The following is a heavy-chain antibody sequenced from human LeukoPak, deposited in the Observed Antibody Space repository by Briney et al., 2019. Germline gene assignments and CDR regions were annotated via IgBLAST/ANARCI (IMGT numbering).Heavy chain of an antibody. J-gene: IGHJ4*02. CDR1: GFTFSSYG. V-gene: IGHV3-30*02. D-gene: IGHD3-3*01. CDR2: IRYDGSNK. Sequence: GGSLRLSCAASGFTFSSYGMHWVRQAPGKGLEWVAFIRYDGSNKYYADSVKGRFTISRDNSKNTLYLQMNSLRAEDTAVYYCAKGYAITIFGVAPYYFDYWGQGTLVTVSS. CDR3: AKGYAITIFGVAPYYFDY.